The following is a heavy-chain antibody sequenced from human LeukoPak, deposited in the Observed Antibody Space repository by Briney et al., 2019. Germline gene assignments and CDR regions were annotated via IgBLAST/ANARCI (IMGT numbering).Heavy chain of an antibody. CDR2: IYYSGST. V-gene: IGHV4-59*01. D-gene: IGHD3-10*01. J-gene: IGHJ4*02. CDR1: GGSISSYY. Sequence: SETLPLTCTVSGGSISSYYWNWIRQPPGKGLEWIGYIYYSGSTNYNPSLKSRVTISVDMSKNQFSLKLSSVTAADTAVYYCARGGFGISFDYWGQGILVTVSS. CDR3: ARGGFGISFDY.